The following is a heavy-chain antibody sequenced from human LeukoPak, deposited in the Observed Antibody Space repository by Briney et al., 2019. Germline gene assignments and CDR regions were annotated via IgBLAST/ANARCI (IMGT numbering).Heavy chain of an antibody. CDR1: GFTFIRSN. J-gene: IGHJ4*02. CDR2: ISYDGSNK. V-gene: IGHV3-30*18. CDR3: AKVRVVFNWNYAYYFDS. D-gene: IGHD1-7*01. Sequence: GGSLRLSCAASGFTFIRSNMNWVRQAPGKGLEWVTIISYDGSNKYYADSVKGRFIISRDNSKNTLYLQMNSLRAEDTAVYYCAKVRVVFNWNYAYYFDSWGQGTLVTVSS.